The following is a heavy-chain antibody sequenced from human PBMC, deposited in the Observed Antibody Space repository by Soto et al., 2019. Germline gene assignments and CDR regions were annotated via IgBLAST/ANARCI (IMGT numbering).Heavy chain of an antibody. D-gene: IGHD3-3*01. CDR2: IIPIFGTA. J-gene: IGHJ6*04. Sequence: ASVXVSFRSSRGSFSMYASMCFLQAAGQGLDCIGWIIPIFGTANYAQKFQGRVNITADESTSTAYMEMSSLRSEDTAVYYCARDRRTPSIGVVIITNKYYYGMEVWGKGTKV. CDR1: RGSFSMYA. V-gene: IGHV1-69*01. CDR3: ARDRRTPSIGVVIITNKYYYGMEV.